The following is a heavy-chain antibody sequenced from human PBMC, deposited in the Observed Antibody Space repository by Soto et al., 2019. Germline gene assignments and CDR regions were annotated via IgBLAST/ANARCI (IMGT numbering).Heavy chain of an antibody. CDR2: ISYDGGNK. CDR1: GFTFRNYA. V-gene: IGHV3-30-3*01. D-gene: IGHD2-15*01. J-gene: IGHJ6*02. Sequence: QVQLVESGGGVVQPGRSLRLSCAASGFTFRNYAMHWVRQAPGKGLERVAVISYDGGNKFYRDYVKGRFTISRDNSKNTLYLQINSLRYEDTAVYYCARGDREDIAVVIGVRPGEYGVDVWGQGTTVTVSS. CDR3: ARGDREDIAVVIGVRPGEYGVDV.